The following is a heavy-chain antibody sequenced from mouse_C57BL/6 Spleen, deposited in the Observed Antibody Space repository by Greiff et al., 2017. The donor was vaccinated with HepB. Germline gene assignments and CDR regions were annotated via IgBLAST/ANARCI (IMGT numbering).Heavy chain of an antibody. V-gene: IGHV1-50*01. CDR3: ARRVDSSGYGYAMDY. J-gene: IGHJ4*01. CDR1: GYTFTSYW. Sequence: VKLQQPGAELVKPGASVKLSCKASGYTFTSYWMQWVKQRPGQGLEWIGEIDPSDSYTNYNQKFKGKATLTVDTSSSTAYMQLSSLTSEDSAVYYCARRVDSSGYGYAMDYWGQGTSVTVSS. CDR2: IDPSDSYT. D-gene: IGHD3-2*02.